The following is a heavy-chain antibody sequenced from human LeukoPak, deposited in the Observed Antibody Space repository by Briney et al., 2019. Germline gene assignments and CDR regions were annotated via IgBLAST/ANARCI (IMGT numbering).Heavy chain of an antibody. V-gene: IGHV1-18*01. CDR1: GYTFTNYA. J-gene: IGHJ4*02. CDR3: ARDVGEGYFSGGSCSDY. Sequence: GASXXVSCKASGYTFTNYAISWVRQAPGQGLEWMGWISGYNGKTNYAQKLQGRVTMNTDTSTSTVYMDLRRQRSDDTAVYYCARDVGEGYFSGGSCSDYWGQGTLVTVSS. D-gene: IGHD2-15*01. CDR2: ISGYNGKT.